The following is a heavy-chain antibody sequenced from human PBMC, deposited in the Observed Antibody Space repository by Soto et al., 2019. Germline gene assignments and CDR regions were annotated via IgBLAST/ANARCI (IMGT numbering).Heavy chain of an antibody. CDR1: GGSIGTYF. CDR2: VDYRGST. D-gene: IGHD1-26*01. V-gene: IGHV4-59*01. Sequence: QVQLQESGPGLVKPSETLSLTCSVSGGSIGTYFWSWIRQPPGKGLEWIGYVDYRGSTDYTSSLKSRVTILEDTSKNENSLERTSVTAADTALYYCARAYCGSQFGGGKNYFYGMDGWGHGTTVIVSS. CDR3: ARAYCGSQFGGGKNYFYGMDG. J-gene: IGHJ6*02.